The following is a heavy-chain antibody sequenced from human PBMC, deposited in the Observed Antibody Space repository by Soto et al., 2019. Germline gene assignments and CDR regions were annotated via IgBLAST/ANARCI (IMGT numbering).Heavy chain of an antibody. J-gene: IGHJ4*02. CDR3: ARARTHHYFDY. Sequence: GGSLRLSCVGSGFTFSTYSIHWVRQAPGQGLEWVAVVSSDEKTKYYADSVKGRFTISRDSSKNTVFLQMNSLRVEDTAVFYCARARTHHYFDYWGQGTLVTVSS. CDR2: VSSDEKTK. CDR1: GFTFSTYS. V-gene: IGHV3-30*04. D-gene: IGHD1-1*01.